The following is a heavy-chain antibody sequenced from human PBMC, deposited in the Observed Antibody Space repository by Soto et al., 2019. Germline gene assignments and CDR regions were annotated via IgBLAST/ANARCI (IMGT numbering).Heavy chain of an antibody. CDR2: IYQSGST. Sequence: PSETLSLTCAVSGGSISSGGYSWSWIRQPPGKGLEWIGYIYQSGSTYYNPSLKSRVTISVDTSKNQFSLKLSSVTAADTAVFYCARHYSSGSRNWFDPWGQGTLVTVSS. J-gene: IGHJ5*02. V-gene: IGHV4-30-2*01. CDR3: ARHYSSGSRNWFDP. CDR1: GGSISSGGYS. D-gene: IGHD6-19*01.